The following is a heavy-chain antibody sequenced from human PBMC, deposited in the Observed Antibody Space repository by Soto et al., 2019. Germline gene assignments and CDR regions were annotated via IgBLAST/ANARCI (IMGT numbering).Heavy chain of an antibody. CDR2: ISYDGSNK. J-gene: IGHJ4*02. Sequence: QVQLVESGGGVVQPGRSLRLSCAASGFTFSRYGMHWVRQAPGKGLEWVAVISYDGSNKYYADSVKGRFTISRDNSKNTLYLQMNSLRAEDTAVYYCAKPLFSSNDFDYWGQGTLVTVSS. CDR3: AKPLFSSNDFDY. CDR1: GFTFSRYG. D-gene: IGHD6-13*01. V-gene: IGHV3-30*18.